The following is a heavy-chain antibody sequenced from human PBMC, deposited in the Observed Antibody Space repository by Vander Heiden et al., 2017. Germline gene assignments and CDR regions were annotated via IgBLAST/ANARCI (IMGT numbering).Heavy chain of an antibody. Sequence: EVQLVESGGGLVQPGGSLRLSCAASGFTFTDHPMNWVRQAPGKGLEWVSYIISSGSSMFYADSVKGRFTISRDNAKNSLYLQVNTLRDEDTAVYYCARSVKTMGGTIDHWGQGTLVTVSS. J-gene: IGHJ4*02. D-gene: IGHD1-26*01. CDR2: IISSGSSM. V-gene: IGHV3-48*02. CDR1: GFTFTDHP. CDR3: ARSVKTMGGTIDH.